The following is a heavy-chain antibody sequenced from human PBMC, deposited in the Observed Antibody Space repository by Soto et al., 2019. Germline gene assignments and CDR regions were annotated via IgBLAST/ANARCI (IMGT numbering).Heavy chain of an antibody. Sequence: EAQLVESGGGLVQPGGSLRLSCAASGFTLSRYSMSWVRQAPGKGLEYIAYIDTGSVSTYYADSVEGRFAVFRDNARNSLYLQLNSLRDETTALYFCTRDRLTGDFREAFDIWGQGTLVTVSS. CDR1: GFTLSRYS. CDR3: TRDRLTGDFREAFDI. D-gene: IGHD1-20*01. CDR2: IDTGSVST. V-gene: IGHV3-48*02. J-gene: IGHJ3*02.